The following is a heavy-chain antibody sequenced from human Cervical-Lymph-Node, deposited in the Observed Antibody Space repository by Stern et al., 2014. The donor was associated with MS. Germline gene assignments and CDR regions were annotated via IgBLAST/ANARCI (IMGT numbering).Heavy chain of an antibody. J-gene: IGHJ6*02. CDR3: ARTKTVTTYYGMDV. D-gene: IGHD4-17*01. CDR1: GYTFTDYY. Sequence: QVQLGQSGAEVKKPGASVKVSCKASGYTFTDYYLHWVRQAPGQGLEWMGWINPVHGGTNGAQKFQGRVTMTRDTAISTAYMELSRLTSDDTAVYYCARTKTVTTYYGMDVWGQGTTVTVSS. V-gene: IGHV1-2*02. CDR2: INPVHGGT.